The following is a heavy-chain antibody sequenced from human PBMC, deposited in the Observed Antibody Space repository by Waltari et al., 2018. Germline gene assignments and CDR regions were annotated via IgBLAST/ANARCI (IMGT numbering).Heavy chain of an antibody. J-gene: IGHJ5*02. CDR3: ARDPTLWFGELYLNWFDP. V-gene: IGHV3-7*01. CDR1: GFTFSSYW. CDR2: IKQDGSEK. Sequence: EVQLVESGGGLVQPGGSLRLSCAASGFTFSSYWMSWVRQAPGQGLEWVANIKQDGSEKYYVDSVKGRFTISRDNAKNSLYLQMNSLRAEDTAVYYCARDPTLWFGELYLNWFDPWGQGTLVTVSS. D-gene: IGHD3-10*01.